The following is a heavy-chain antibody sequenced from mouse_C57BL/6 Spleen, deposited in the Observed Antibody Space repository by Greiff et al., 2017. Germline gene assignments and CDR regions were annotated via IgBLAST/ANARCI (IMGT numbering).Heavy chain of an antibody. CDR2: IYPGDGDT. CDR1: GYAFSSYW. Sequence: ESGAELVKPGASVKISCKASGYAFSSYWMNWVKQRPGKGLEWIGQIYPGDGDTNYNGKFKGKATLTADKSSSTAYMQLSSLTSEDSAVYFCARDGSSPAWFAYWGQGTLVTVSA. J-gene: IGHJ3*01. V-gene: IGHV1-80*01. D-gene: IGHD1-1*01. CDR3: ARDGSSPAWFAY.